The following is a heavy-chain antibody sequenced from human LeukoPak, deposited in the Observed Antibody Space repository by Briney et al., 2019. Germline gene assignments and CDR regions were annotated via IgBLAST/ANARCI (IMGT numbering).Heavy chain of an antibody. CDR1: GFNFNKYA. J-gene: IGHJ4*02. CDR2: ITTTAGGT. D-gene: IGHD1-1*01. V-gene: IGHV3-23*01. Sequence: GGSLRLSCAASGFNFNKYAMSWVRQTLGKGLEWVSTITTTAGGTYYADSVKGRFTLSRDNSKNTLYLQMNSLRAEDTALYYCAREKEATGFFDYWGQGTLVTVSS. CDR3: AREKEATGFFDY.